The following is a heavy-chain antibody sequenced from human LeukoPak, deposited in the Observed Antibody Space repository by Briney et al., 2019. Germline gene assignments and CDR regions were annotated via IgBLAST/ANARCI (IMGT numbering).Heavy chain of an antibody. V-gene: IGHV4-34*01. D-gene: IGHD2-8*01. Sequence: WETLSLTCAVYGVSFSGYYLSWIRQPPGKGLEWIGEINHSGSSNYNPSLKRRLSISLNTSKNQYPLKLSSVSAAVTAVYYCERRESGVQVYWGQGTLV. CDR1: GVSFSGYY. J-gene: IGHJ4*02. CDR2: INHSGSS. CDR3: ERRESGVQVY.